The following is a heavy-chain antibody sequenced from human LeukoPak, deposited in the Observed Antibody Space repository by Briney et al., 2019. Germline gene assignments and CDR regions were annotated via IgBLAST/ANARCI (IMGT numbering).Heavy chain of an antibody. D-gene: IGHD2-15*01. V-gene: IGHV3-48*01. Sequence: PGGSLRLSCAASGFTFSSYSMNWVRQPPGKGLEWVSYISSYSSPIYYADYVKGRFTISRDNAKNSLYLQMNSLRAEDTAVYYCARAPGYCSGGSCYSAYFDNWGQGTLVTVSS. CDR3: ARAPGYCSGGSCYSAYFDN. CDR2: ISSYSSPI. CDR1: GFTFSSYS. J-gene: IGHJ4*02.